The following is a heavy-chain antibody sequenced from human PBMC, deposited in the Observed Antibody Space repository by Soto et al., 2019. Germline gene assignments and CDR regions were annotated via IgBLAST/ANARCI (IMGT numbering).Heavy chain of an antibody. CDR1: GFTFINYA. V-gene: IGHV3-23*01. Sequence: EVQVLESGGGLVQPGGSLRLSCDGSGFTFINYAMNWVRQAPGKGLEWVSSISGGGDAAFFPDSVRGRFTISRDNSKITVTLQMNSLGVDDTAVYYSARNILESTTRPKYWYFDLRGRGTLVTVSS. CDR2: ISGGGDAA. CDR3: ARNILESTTRPKYWYFDL. D-gene: IGHD3-3*01. J-gene: IGHJ2*01.